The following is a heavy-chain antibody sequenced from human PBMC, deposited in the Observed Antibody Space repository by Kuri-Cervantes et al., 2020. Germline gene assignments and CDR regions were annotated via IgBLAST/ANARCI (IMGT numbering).Heavy chain of an antibody. J-gene: IGHJ4*02. D-gene: IGHD6-19*01. CDR1: GFTFSNAR. CDR3: AKFAGGWLVPGNRYFDY. CDR2: IDSDGSKT. V-gene: IGHV3-74*01. Sequence: GGSLRLSCAASGFTFSNARMSWVRQAPGKGLVWVSRIDSDGSKTHYADSVKGRFTISRDNAKNTLYLQMNSLRAEDTAIYYCAKFAGGWLVPGNRYFDYWGQGTLVTVSS.